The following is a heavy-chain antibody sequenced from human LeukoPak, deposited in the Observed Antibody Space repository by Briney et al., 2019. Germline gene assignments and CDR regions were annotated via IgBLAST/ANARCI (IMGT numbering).Heavy chain of an antibody. CDR3: AKELDTMFFDY. V-gene: IGHV3-43*01. J-gene: IGHJ4*02. Sequence: GGPLRLSCATSGFNFDRYTIHWVRQAPGKGLEWVSLAGWAGGTTFYSDSVRGRFTISRDSGRKSVYLQMNSLTTDDTAFYFCAKELDTMFFDYWGQGALVTVSS. D-gene: IGHD3-10*02. CDR1: GFNFDRYT. CDR2: AGWAGGTT.